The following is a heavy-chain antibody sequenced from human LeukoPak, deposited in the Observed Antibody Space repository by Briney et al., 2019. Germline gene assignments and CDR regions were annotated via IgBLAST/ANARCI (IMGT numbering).Heavy chain of an antibody. J-gene: IGHJ4*02. D-gene: IGHD1-7*01. Sequence: ASVKVSCKCSGYTFINYDISWVRQAPGQGLECVGWISVNNGNTNNAQNLQDRVTMTTDTSTSKAYMEMRSLRSEDTAVYYCARARGHWNYDFWGQGTLVTVSS. CDR1: GYTFINYD. CDR3: ARARGHWNYDF. CDR2: ISVNNGNT. V-gene: IGHV1-18*04.